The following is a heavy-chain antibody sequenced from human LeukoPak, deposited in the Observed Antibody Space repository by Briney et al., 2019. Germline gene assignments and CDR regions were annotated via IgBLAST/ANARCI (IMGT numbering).Heavy chain of an antibody. CDR3: ARDGELELGASDI. D-gene: IGHD1-7*01. CDR1: GFTFSSYS. J-gene: IGHJ3*02. CDR2: ISSSSSYI. V-gene: IGHV3-21*01. Sequence: PGGSLRLSCAASGFTFSSYSMNWVRQAPGKGLEWVSSISSSSSYIYYADSVKGRFTISRDNAKNSLYLQMNSLRAEDTAVYYCARDGELELGASDIWGQGTMVTVSS.